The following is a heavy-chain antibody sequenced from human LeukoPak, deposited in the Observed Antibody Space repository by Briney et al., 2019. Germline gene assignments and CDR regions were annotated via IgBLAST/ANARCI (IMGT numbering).Heavy chain of an antibody. J-gene: IGHJ4*02. CDR3: ARGGRTRAARETPLDY. CDR2: IYTSGST. CDR1: GGSISSYY. Sequence: PSETLSLTCTVSGGSISSYYWSWIRQPAGKGLEWIGRIYTSGSTNYNPSLKSRVTMSVDTSKNQFSLKLSSVTAADTAVYYCARGGRTRAARETPLDYWGQGTLVTVSS. V-gene: IGHV4-4*07. D-gene: IGHD2-2*01.